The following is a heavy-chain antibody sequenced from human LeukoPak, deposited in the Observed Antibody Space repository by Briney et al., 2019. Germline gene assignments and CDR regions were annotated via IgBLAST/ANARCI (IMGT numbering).Heavy chain of an antibody. J-gene: IGHJ5*02. CDR1: GGSISSSNW. V-gene: IGHV4-4*02. Sequence: PSETLSLTCAVSGGSISSSNWWSWVRQPPGKGLEWIGEIYHSGSTNYNPSLKSRVTISVDKSKNQFSLKLSSVTAADTAVYYCARAPRSGSYYAGHGWFDPWGQGTLVTVSS. D-gene: IGHD1-26*01. CDR2: IYHSGST. CDR3: ARAPRSGSYYAGHGWFDP.